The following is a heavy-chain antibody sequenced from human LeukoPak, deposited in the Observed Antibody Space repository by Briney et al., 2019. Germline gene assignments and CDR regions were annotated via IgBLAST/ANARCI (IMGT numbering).Heavy chain of an antibody. J-gene: IGHJ3*01. CDR3: AREKSPERKTWLQLGAFDV. CDR1: GGSMSHH. V-gene: IGHV4-59*11. CDR2: ISHTAST. D-gene: IGHD5-24*01. Sequence: PSETLSLTCTVSGGSMSHHWSWIRQSPGKGLEWIGYISHTASTNYNPSLKSRVTLSTDTSKSPLSFQLTSVTAADTAVYYCAREKSPERKTWLQLGAFDVWGQGTVVTVSS.